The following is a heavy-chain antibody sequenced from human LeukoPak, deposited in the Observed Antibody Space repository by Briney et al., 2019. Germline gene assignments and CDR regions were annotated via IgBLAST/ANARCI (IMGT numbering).Heavy chain of an antibody. V-gene: IGHV4-59*01. CDR1: GGSISSYY. CDR3: ASSIAPAGPVPYYYGMDV. Sequence: SETLSLTCTVSGGSISSYYWSWIRQPPGQGLEWIGYIYYSGTNYNPSLKSRVTISVETSKSQFSLKVNSVTAADTAVYYCASSIAPAGPVPYYYGMDVWGQGTTVTVSS. J-gene: IGHJ6*02. CDR2: IYYSGT. D-gene: IGHD6-13*01.